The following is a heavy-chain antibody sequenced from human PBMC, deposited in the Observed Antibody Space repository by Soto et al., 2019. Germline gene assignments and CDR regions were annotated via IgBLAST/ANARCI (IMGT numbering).Heavy chain of an antibody. D-gene: IGHD3-10*01. V-gene: IGHV4-59*01. J-gene: IGHJ6*02. CDR1: GGSISSYY. Sequence: QVQLQESGPGLVKPSETLSLTCTVSGGSISSYYWSWIRQPPGKGLEWIGYIYYSGSTNYSPSLKSRVTISVDTAKNQFSLKLSSVTAADTAVYYCARDGLWFGEGMDVWGQGTTVTVSS. CDR2: IYYSGST. CDR3: ARDGLWFGEGMDV.